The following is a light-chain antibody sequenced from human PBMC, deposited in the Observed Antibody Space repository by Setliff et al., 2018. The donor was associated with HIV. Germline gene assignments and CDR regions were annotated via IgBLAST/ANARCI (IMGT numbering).Light chain of an antibody. CDR3: QQHYSFPLT. J-gene: IGKJ4*01. CDR1: QSISKY. Sequence: DIQMTQAPSTLSASVGDRVTISCRASQSISKYLAWYQQKPGKAPKLLIYQASTLESGVSSRFSGSGSGTEFTLTITSLQPDDFAAYYCQQHYSFPLTFGGGTKVDIK. V-gene: IGKV1-5*03. CDR2: QAS.